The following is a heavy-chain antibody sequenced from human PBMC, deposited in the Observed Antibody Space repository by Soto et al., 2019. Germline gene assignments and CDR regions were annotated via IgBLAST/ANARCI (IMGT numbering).Heavy chain of an antibody. V-gene: IGHV3-48*02. D-gene: IGHD6-6*01. CDR3: ARDREQLGSYYGMDV. CDR2: ISSSSSTI. CDR1: GFTFSSYS. J-gene: IGHJ6*02. Sequence: GGSLRLSCAASGFTFSSYSMNWVRQAPGKGLEWVSYISSSSSTIYYADSVKGRFTISRDNAKNSLYLQMNSLRDEDTAVYYCARDREQLGSYYGMDVWGQGTTVTVSS.